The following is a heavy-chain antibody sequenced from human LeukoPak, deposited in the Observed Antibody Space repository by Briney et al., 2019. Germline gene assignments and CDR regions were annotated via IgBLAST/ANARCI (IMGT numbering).Heavy chain of an antibody. CDR1: GTSISSYY. J-gene: IGHJ1*01. CDR2: ISHSGST. Sequence: SETLSLTCTVSGTSISSYYWTWIRQPPGKGLEWIGYISHSGSTTYNPSLKSRVTISVDTSENQFSLKLISVTAADTAVYYCAAQYYYGSGSYYDAEYFQRWGQGTLVTVSS. D-gene: IGHD3-10*01. V-gene: IGHV4-59*01. CDR3: AAQYYYGSGSYYDAEYFQR.